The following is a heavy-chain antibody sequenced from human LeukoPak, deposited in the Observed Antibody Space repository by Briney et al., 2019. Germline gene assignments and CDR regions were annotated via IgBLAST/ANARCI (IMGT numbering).Heavy chain of an antibody. CDR1: GFTFSSYE. D-gene: IGHD3-10*01. CDR3: ARGTQSPVSGYFDF. CDR2: ISSSGSTI. V-gene: IGHV3-48*03. Sequence: PGGSLRLSCAASGFTFSSYEMNWVRQAPGKGLEWVSYISSSGSTIYYADSVKGRFTISRDNAKNSLYLQMNSLRAEDTAVYHCARGTQSPVSGYFDFWGLGALVTVSS. J-gene: IGHJ4*02.